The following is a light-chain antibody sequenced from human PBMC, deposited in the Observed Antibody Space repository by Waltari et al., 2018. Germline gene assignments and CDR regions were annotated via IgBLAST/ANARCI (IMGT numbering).Light chain of an antibody. V-gene: IGKV1-27*01. Sequence: DIQMTQSPSSLSASVGARVTVTCRASQGINNELSWYLQKPGKAPRLVIYGASTLQPGVSSRFSGSGYGTDVTLTISSLQPEDAATYYCQQDHNPPWTFGQGTTVEIK. CDR3: QQDHNPPWT. CDR1: QGINNE. J-gene: IGKJ1*01. CDR2: GAS.